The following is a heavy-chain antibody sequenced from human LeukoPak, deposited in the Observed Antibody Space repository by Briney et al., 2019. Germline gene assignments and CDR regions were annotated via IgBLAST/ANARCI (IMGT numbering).Heavy chain of an antibody. CDR3: ARHGIAVAEDAFDI. V-gene: IGHV4-59*08. J-gene: IGHJ3*02. CDR1: GGSISSYY. CDR2: IYYSGSA. D-gene: IGHD6-19*01. Sequence: SETLSLTCTVSGGSISSYYWSWIRQPPGKGLEWIGYIYYSGSANYNPSLKSRVTISVDTSKNQFSLKLSSVTAADTAVYYCARHGIAVAEDAFDIWGQGTMVTVSS.